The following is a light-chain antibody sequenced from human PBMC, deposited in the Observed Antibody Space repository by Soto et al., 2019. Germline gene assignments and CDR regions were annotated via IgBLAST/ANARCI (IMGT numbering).Light chain of an antibody. Sequence: EIVLTQSPATLSLSPGERATLSCRASQSVSSYLAWYQQKPGQAPRLLIYDASNRATGIPARFSGSGSGTDFTRPISSLEPEDVAVYYCQQRSNWPSYTFGQGTKLEIK. V-gene: IGKV3-11*01. CDR1: QSVSSY. CDR3: QQRSNWPSYT. J-gene: IGKJ2*01. CDR2: DAS.